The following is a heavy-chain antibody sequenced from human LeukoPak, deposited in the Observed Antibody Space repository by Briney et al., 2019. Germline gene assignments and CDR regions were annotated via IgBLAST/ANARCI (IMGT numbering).Heavy chain of an antibody. J-gene: IGHJ4*02. D-gene: IGHD3-16*01. CDR3: ARYPYMGFMEYYFDY. CDR2: INPNSGGT. CDR1: GYTFTGYY. V-gene: IGHV1-2*02. Sequence: GASVKVSCKASGYTFTGYYMHWVRQAPGQGLEWMGWINPNSGGTNYAQKFQGRVTMTRDTSISTAYMELSRPRSDDTAVYYCARYPYMGFMEYYFDYWGQGTLVTVSS.